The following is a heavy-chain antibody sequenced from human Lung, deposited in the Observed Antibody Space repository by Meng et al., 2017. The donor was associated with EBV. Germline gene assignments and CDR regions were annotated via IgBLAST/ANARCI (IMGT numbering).Heavy chain of an antibody. Sequence: VSLVHSGLELKRPGASWKFSCKALVSTLTRYPMNWARQAPGQGLEWMGLINTNTGNPTYAQGFTGRLVFSLDTSVSTAYLQISSLKAEDTAVYYCAPGPANDYRSSYYFDYWGQGTLVTVSS. V-gene: IGHV7-4-1*02. J-gene: IGHJ4*02. D-gene: IGHD4-11*01. CDR3: APGPANDYRSSYYFDY. CDR2: INTNTGNP. CDR1: VSTLTRYP.